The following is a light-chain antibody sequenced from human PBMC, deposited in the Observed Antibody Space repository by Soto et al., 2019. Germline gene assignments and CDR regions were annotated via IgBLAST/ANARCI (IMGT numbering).Light chain of an antibody. CDR1: QIISTW. V-gene: IGKV1-5*03. Sequence: DIPMTQSPSTLSASVGDRVTITCRARQIISTWLAWYQQKPGKAPKVLIYKASSLESGVPSRFSGSGSGTEFTLTISRLQPDDFATYYCQQYNTYPCTFGQGTKLEIK. CDR3: QQYNTYPCT. J-gene: IGKJ2*02. CDR2: KAS.